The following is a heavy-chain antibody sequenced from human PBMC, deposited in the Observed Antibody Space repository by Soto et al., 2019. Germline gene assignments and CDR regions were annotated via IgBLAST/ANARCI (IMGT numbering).Heavy chain of an antibody. CDR2: IYYSGST. V-gene: IGHV4-31*03. Sequence: SETLSLTCTVSGSSISSGGYYWSWIRQHPGKGLEWIGYIYYSGSTYYNPSLKSRVTISVDTSKNQFSLKLSSVTAADAAVYYCARGNAFDIWGQGTMVTVSS. J-gene: IGHJ3*02. CDR1: GSSISSGGYY. CDR3: ARGNAFDI.